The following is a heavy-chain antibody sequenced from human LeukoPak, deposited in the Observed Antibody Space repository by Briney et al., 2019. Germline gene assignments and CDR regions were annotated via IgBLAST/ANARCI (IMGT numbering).Heavy chain of an antibody. D-gene: IGHD6-13*01. V-gene: IGHV4-59*01. J-gene: IGHJ4*02. Sequence: PSETLSLTCTVSGGSISSYCWSGIRQPPGKGLEWIGYICFCGSTNYNPSLKSRVTISVDTSKIQFSLKLSSVTAADTAVYYCAREVAAAGLDYWGQGTLVTFSS. CDR3: AREVAAAGLDY. CDR2: ICFCGST. CDR1: GGSISSYC.